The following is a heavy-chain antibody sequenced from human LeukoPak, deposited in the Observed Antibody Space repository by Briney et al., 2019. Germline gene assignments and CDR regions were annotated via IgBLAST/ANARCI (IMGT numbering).Heavy chain of an antibody. J-gene: IGHJ5*02. CDR2: ISGSGGST. Sequence: PGGSLRLSCAASGLTFSSYAMSWVRPAPGKGLEWVSAISGSGGSTYYADSVQGRFTISRDNSKNTLYLQMNSLRAEDTGVYYCAKATTVTKPYNWFDPWGQGTLVTVSS. D-gene: IGHD4-17*01. CDR3: AKATTVTKPYNWFDP. CDR1: GLTFSSYA. V-gene: IGHV3-23*01.